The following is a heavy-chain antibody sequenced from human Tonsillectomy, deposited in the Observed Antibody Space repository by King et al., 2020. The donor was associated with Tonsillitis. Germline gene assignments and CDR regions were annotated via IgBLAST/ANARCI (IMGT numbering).Heavy chain of an antibody. CDR1: EFSLTTSGVG. V-gene: IGHV2-5*02. J-gene: IGHJ4*02. CDR3: AHRRPLAGVDFFDY. D-gene: IGHD3-3*01. CDR2: IYWDDDK. Sequence: TLKESGPTLVKPTQTLTLTCTFSEFSLTTSGVGVGWIRQPPGKALEWLALIYWDDDKRYSPSLKSRLTITKDTSKNQVVLTMTNMDPVDTATYYCAHRRPLAGVDFFDYWGQGTLVTVSS.